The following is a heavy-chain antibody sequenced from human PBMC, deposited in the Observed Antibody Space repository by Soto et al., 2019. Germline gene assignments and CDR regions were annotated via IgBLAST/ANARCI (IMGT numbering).Heavy chain of an antibody. Sequence: GGSLRLSCAASGFTFSSYGMHWVRQAPGKGLEWVAVISYDGSNKYYADSVKGRFTISRDNSKNTLYLQMNSLRAEDTAVYYCAKDQGDSSGYYSPFDYWGQGTLVTVSS. CDR2: ISYDGSNK. J-gene: IGHJ4*02. CDR1: GFTFSSYG. CDR3: AKDQGDSSGYYSPFDY. D-gene: IGHD3-22*01. V-gene: IGHV3-30*18.